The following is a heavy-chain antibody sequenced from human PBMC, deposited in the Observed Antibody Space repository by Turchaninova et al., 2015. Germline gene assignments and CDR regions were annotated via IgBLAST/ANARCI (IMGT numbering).Heavy chain of an antibody. CDR2: IYWDDDK. J-gene: IGHJ3*02. CDR3: XHRPTSTTGXDPFXX. V-gene: IGHV2-5*02. CDR1: GFSLTTSGEG. Sequence: QITLKESGPTLVKPTQTLTLTCTFSGFSLTTSGEGVGWIRQPPGKALEWLALIYWDDDKRYSPSLKSRLTITKDTSKXQVVLXXTNXXXVDTATYXXXHRPTSTTGXDPFXXWGQGTMVIXSS. D-gene: IGHD2/OR15-2a*01.